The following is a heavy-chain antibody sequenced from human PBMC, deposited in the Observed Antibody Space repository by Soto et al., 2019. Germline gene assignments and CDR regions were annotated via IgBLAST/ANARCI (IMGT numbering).Heavy chain of an antibody. Sequence: VASVKVSCKASGYTFTGYYIHWGRRAPGQGLEWMGWINPNSGGTNYAQKFQGRVTMTRDTSISTAYMELSRLRSDDTAVYYCARGPPSYYSGYDLNWFDPWGQGTLVTVS. V-gene: IGHV1-2*02. CDR3: ARGPPSYYSGYDLNWFDP. CDR1: GYTFTGYY. CDR2: INPNSGGT. J-gene: IGHJ5*02. D-gene: IGHD5-12*01.